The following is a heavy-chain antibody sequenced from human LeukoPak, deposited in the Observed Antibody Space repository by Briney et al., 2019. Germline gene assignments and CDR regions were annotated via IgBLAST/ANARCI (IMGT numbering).Heavy chain of an antibody. D-gene: IGHD2-2*01. CDR3: AREVVLLVVPAATPPYFDY. CDR1: GSTFSSYA. Sequence: PGGSLRLSCAASGSTFSSYAMHWVRQAPGKGLEWVAVISYDGSNKYYADSVKGRFTISRDNSKNTLYLQMNSLRAEDTAVYYCAREVVLLVVPAATPPYFDYWGQGTLVTVSS. J-gene: IGHJ4*02. CDR2: ISYDGSNK. V-gene: IGHV3-30-3*01.